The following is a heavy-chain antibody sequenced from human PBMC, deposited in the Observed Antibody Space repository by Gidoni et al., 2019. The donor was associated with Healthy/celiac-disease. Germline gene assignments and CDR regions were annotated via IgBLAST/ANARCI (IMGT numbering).Heavy chain of an antibody. D-gene: IGHD6-19*01. Sequence: QVQLVQSGAEVKKPGSSVKVSCKASGGTFSSYAISWVRQAPGQGLEWMGRIIPILGIANYAQKFQGRVTITADKSTSTAYMELSSLRSEDTAVYYCATSYSSGWSLFDYWGQGTLVTVSS. V-gene: IGHV1-69*09. CDR2: IIPILGIA. J-gene: IGHJ4*02. CDR3: ATSYSSGWSLFDY. CDR1: GGTFSSYA.